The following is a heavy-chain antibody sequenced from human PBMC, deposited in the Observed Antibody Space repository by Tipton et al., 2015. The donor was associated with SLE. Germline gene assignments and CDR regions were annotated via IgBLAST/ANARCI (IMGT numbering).Heavy chain of an antibody. J-gene: IGHJ5*01. CDR2: TYNTETT. Sequence: TLSLTCTVSGDSIGNYYWTWIRQPPGRGLDWIGYTYNTETTRYNPALKSRVIISVDTSRNQLSLKVTSVTAADTAVYYCARAHYNFWNWFDSWGQGILVTVSS. D-gene: IGHD3-3*01. CDR1: GDSIGNYY. V-gene: IGHV4-59*01. CDR3: ARAHYNFWNWFDS.